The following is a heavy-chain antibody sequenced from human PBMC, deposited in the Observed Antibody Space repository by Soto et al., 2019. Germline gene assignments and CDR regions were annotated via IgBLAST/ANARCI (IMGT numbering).Heavy chain of an antibody. V-gene: IGHV5-51*01. Sequence: SLKISCKGSGYIVTSYWIGWVLQMPGKGLEWMGIIYPGDSDPRYSPSLQGQVTISADKSINTAYLQWSSLKASDTAMYYCATQMATSQDAFDIWGLGTMVTVSS. CDR3: ATQMATSQDAFDI. CDR1: GYIVTSYW. CDR2: IYPGDSDP. J-gene: IGHJ3*02.